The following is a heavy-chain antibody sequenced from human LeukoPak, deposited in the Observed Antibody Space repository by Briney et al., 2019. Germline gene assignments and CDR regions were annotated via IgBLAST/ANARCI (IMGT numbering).Heavy chain of an antibody. Sequence: GGSLRLSCAASGFTFSNYAMRWVRQAAGKGMEWVSAIGGSGGSTYYADSVKGRLTISRDNSKNTLYLQMSSLRADDTAVYYCTKGGWGTVLDYWGQGTLVTVSS. J-gene: IGHJ4*02. V-gene: IGHV3-23*01. D-gene: IGHD3-10*01. CDR1: GFTFSNYA. CDR2: IGGSGGST. CDR3: TKGGWGTVLDY.